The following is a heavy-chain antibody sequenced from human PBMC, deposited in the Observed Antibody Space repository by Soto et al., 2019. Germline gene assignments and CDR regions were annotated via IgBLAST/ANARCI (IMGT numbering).Heavy chain of an antibody. J-gene: IGHJ5*02. CDR1: GFTFSSYG. CDR2: ISYDGSNK. CDR3: AKDYYDFWSGYYSNWFDP. D-gene: IGHD3-3*01. V-gene: IGHV3-30*18. Sequence: GGSLRLSCAASGFTFSSYGMHWVRQAPGKGLEWVAVISYDGSNKYYADSVKGRFTISRDNSKNTLYLQMNSLRAEDTAVYYCAKDYYDFWSGYYSNWFDPWGQGTLVTVSS.